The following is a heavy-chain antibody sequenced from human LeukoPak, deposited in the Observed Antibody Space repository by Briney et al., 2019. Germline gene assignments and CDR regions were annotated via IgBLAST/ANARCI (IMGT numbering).Heavy chain of an antibody. J-gene: IGHJ3*02. V-gene: IGHV4-59*01. CDR3: ARHRGYSYGFDDFNI. CDR1: GGSISSYY. CDR2: IYYSGST. Sequence: SETLSLTCTVSGGSISSYYWSWIRQPPGKGLEWIGYIYYSGSTNYNPSLKSRVTISVDTSKNQFSLKLSSVTAADTAVYYCARHRGYSYGFDDFNIWGQGTMVIVSS. D-gene: IGHD5-18*01.